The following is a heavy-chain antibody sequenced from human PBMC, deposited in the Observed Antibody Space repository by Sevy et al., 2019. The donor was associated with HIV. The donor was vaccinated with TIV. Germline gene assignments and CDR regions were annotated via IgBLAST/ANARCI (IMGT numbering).Heavy chain of an antibody. V-gene: IGHV4-39*01. CDR3: ARLSAGYYYYYGLDV. D-gene: IGHD1-1*01. CDR2: IYYDGNT. Sequence: SETLSLTCTVSGGSITSSTHYWGWIRQPPGKGMEWIGTIYYDGNTYYNPSLKSRLTISVDTSKNQFSLKVSSVTAADTAVYYCARLSAGYYYYYGLDVWGQGTTVTVSS. J-gene: IGHJ6*02. CDR1: GGSITSSTHY.